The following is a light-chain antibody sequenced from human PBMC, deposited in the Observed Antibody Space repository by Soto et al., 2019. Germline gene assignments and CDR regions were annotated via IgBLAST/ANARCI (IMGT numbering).Light chain of an antibody. J-gene: IGLJ2*01. CDR3: SSSTSSSAHV. Sequence: QSVLTQPPSVSGSPGQSVIISCTGTSSDVGTYNRVSWYQQPPGTAPKLMIFEVNNRPAGVPDRFSGSKSGNTAPLTSSGLQAEDEDSYHRSSSTSSSAHVFG. CDR1: SSDVGTYNR. V-gene: IGLV2-18*02. CDR2: EVN.